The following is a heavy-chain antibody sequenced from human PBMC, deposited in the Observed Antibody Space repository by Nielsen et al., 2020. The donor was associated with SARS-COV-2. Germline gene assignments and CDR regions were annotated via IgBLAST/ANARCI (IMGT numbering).Heavy chain of an antibody. Sequence: GESLKISCAASGFTFSSYAMSWVRQAPGKGLEWVSYITYSGPIKYYADSVKGRFTISRDNAKSSLFLQMNSLSAEDTAVYYCASETLDHTSSFIDHWGQGTLVTVSS. J-gene: IGHJ5*02. CDR3: ASETLDHTSSFIDH. D-gene: IGHD1-26*01. CDR2: ITYSGPIK. CDR1: GFTFSSYA. V-gene: IGHV3-48*03.